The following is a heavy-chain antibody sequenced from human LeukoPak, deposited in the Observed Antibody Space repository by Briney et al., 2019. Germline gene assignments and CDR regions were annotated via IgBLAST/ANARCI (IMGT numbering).Heavy chain of an antibody. CDR3: ATEKDLLLDS. J-gene: IGHJ5*01. CDR1: GYSPSELS. V-gene: IGHV1-24*01. Sequence: ASVKVSCTVSGYSPSELSTHWVRQAPGQGLEWMGGFDPGDDETIYAQKFQGRVTMTEDTSTDTAYLELSSLRSEDTAVYFCATEKDLLLDSWGQGTPVTVSS. CDR2: FDPGDDET. D-gene: IGHD1-26*01.